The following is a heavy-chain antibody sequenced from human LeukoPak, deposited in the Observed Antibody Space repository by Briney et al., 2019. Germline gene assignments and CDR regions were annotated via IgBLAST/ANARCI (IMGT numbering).Heavy chain of an antibody. Sequence: GGSLRLSCTASGFTFGDYAMSWVRQAPGKGLEWVGFIRSKAYGGTTEYAASVKGRFTISRDDSKSIAYLQMNSLKTEDTAVYYCTRRIQLWEGAAFDIWGQGTMVTVSS. CDR1: GFTFGDYA. J-gene: IGHJ3*02. CDR2: IRSKAYGGTT. V-gene: IGHV3-49*04. CDR3: TRRIQLWEGAAFDI. D-gene: IGHD5-18*01.